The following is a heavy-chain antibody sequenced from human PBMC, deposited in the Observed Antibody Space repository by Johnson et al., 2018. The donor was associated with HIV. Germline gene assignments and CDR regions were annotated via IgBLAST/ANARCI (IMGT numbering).Heavy chain of an antibody. CDR2: INQDGSVR. CDR1: AFTFSSTW. CDR3: ARDTGSSAFDI. J-gene: IGHJ3*02. V-gene: IGHV3-7*05. D-gene: IGHD3-10*01. Sequence: VQLVESGGGLVQPGESLRLSCAASAFTFSSTWMSWVRQAPGKGLEFVANINQDGSVRNYVDSVKGRFTISRDNTKNSLYLQMNSLRAEDTDVYYCARDTGSSAFDIWGQGTMVTVSS.